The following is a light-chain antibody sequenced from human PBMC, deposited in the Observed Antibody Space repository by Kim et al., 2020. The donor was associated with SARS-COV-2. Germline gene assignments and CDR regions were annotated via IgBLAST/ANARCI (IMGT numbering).Light chain of an antibody. CDR1: QSVSRNY. J-gene: IGKJ5*01. V-gene: IGKV3-20*01. CDR2: GAS. Sequence: EIVLTQSPATLSLSPGERATLSCRASQSVSRNYLGWYQQLPGHAPSLLIYGASNRAPGIPDRCIGSGSGTDFTLTISRLEPEDFAVYFCQKYGIPPISFCPGTRLEIK. CDR3: QKYGIPPIS.